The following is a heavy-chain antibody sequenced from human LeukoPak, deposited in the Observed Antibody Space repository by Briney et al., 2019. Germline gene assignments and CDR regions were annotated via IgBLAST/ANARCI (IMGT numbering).Heavy chain of an antibody. V-gene: IGHV3-23*01. CDR2: ISGSGGST. CDR1: GFTFSNYA. CDR3: ARSAGSSGWYEGYYFDY. Sequence: GGSLRLSCAASGFTFSNYAMSWVRQAPGKGLEWVSAISGSGGSTYYADSVKGRFTISRDNSKNTLYLQMNSLRAEDTAVYYCARSAGSSGWYEGYYFDYWGQGTLVTVSS. D-gene: IGHD6-13*01. J-gene: IGHJ4*02.